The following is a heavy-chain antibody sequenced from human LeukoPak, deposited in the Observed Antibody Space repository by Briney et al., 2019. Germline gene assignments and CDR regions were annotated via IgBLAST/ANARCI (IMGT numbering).Heavy chain of an antibody. CDR3: ARDDRYSSSWSAWRSYYYYGMDV. V-gene: IGHV3-21*01. Sequence: GGSLRLSCAASGFTFSSYSMNWVRQAPGQGLEWVSSISSSSSYIYYADSVKGRFTISRDNAKNSLYLQMNSLRAEDTAVYYCARDDRYSSSWSAWRSYYYYGMDVWGQGTTVTVSS. CDR1: GFTFSSYS. CDR2: ISSSSSYI. D-gene: IGHD6-13*01. J-gene: IGHJ6*02.